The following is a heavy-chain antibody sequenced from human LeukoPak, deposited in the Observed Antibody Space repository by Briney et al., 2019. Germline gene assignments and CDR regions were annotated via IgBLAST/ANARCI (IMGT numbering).Heavy chain of an antibody. Sequence: GESLKISCKGSRYSFSSNWIGWVRQMPGKGLEWMGIIYPGDSDTRYSPSFQGQVTISADKSISTAYLQWSSLKASDTAMYYCVIRYSGSYNDYWGQGTLVTVSS. D-gene: IGHD1-26*01. CDR3: VIRYSGSYNDY. CDR1: RYSFSSNW. J-gene: IGHJ4*02. CDR2: IYPGDSDT. V-gene: IGHV5-51*01.